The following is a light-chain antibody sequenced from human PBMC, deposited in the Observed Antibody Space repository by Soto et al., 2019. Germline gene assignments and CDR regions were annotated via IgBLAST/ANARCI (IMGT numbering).Light chain of an antibody. J-gene: IGKJ2*01. CDR1: QDIQNY. Sequence: DIRMTQSPSSLSASVGDRVTITCQASQDIQNYLNWYQHTPGKAPKLLIFDASNLQPGVASRFSGRASETDFFLTISSLHPEDFATYFCQQHHDFPYTFGQGNKLDIK. V-gene: IGKV1-33*01. CDR2: DAS. CDR3: QQHHDFPYT.